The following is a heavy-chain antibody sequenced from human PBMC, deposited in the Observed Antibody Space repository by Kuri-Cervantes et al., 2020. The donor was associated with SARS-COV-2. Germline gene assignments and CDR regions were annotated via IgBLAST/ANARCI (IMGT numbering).Heavy chain of an antibody. Sequence: GESLKISCAASGFTFSSYGMHWVRQAPGKGLEWVAVIWYDGSNKYYADSVKGRFTISRDNSKNALYLQMNSLRAEDTAVYYCARPSGSRYGDYFDYWGQGTLVTVSS. V-gene: IGHV3-30*19. J-gene: IGHJ4*02. D-gene: IGHD4-17*01. CDR1: GFTFSSYG. CDR3: ARPSGSRYGDYFDY. CDR2: IWYDGSNK.